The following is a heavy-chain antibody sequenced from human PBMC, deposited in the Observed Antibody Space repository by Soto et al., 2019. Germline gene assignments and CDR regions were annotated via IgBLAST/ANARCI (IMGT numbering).Heavy chain of an antibody. V-gene: IGHV3-7*05. D-gene: IGHD3-22*01. Sequence: GGSLRLSCAASGFTFSSYWMSWVRQAPGKGLEWVANIKQDGSEKYYLDSVKGRFTISRDNAKNSLYLQMNSLRAEDTAVYYCARDTELYYDSSGHDYWGQGTLVTVSS. CDR3: ARDTELYYDSSGHDY. CDR2: IKQDGSEK. CDR1: GFTFSSYW. J-gene: IGHJ4*02.